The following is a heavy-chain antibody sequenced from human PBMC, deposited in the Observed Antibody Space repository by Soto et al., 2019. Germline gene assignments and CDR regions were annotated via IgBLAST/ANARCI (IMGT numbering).Heavy chain of an antibody. CDR1: GDSMSKYY. V-gene: IGHV4-4*07. CDR3: ARTVGAAYYFDF. J-gene: IGHJ4*02. Sequence: SETLSLTCTVSGDSMSKYYWSWIRQPAGKGLEWIGRIYTSGSINYNPSLKSRVNMSIDTSNNHFSLNLKSVTAADAAVYYCARTVGAAYYFDFWGQGALVTVSS. D-gene: IGHD1-26*01. CDR2: IYTSGSI.